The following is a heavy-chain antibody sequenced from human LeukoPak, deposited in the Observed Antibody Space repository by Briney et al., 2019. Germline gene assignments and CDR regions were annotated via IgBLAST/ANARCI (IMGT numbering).Heavy chain of an antibody. J-gene: IGHJ3*01. CDR2: TTPSGST. CDR3: TRDGRRGTFGDAFDL. CDR1: GGSITSGNYF. V-gene: IGHV4-61*02. Sequence: SQTLSLSCTVSGGSITSGNYFWSWIRQPAGKGLEWIGRTTPSGSTNYNPSLKSRVTISVDTSNNQFSLRLSSVTAADTAVYYCTRDGRRGTFGDAFDLWGQGTIITVSS. D-gene: IGHD1-26*01.